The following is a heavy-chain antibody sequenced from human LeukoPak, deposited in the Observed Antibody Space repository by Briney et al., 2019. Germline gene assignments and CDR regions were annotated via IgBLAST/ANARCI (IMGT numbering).Heavy chain of an antibody. J-gene: IGHJ4*02. V-gene: IGHV1-18*01. CDR3: ARAPVPWGNIVVVPAATYEY. CDR1: GYTFTSYG. CDR2: ISAYNGNT. D-gene: IGHD2-2*01. Sequence: GASVKVSCKASGYTFTSYGISWVRQAPGHGLEWMGWISAYNGNTNYAQKLQGRVTMTTDTSTSTAYMELRSLRSDDTAVYYCARAPVPWGNIVVVPAATYEYWGQGTLVTVSS.